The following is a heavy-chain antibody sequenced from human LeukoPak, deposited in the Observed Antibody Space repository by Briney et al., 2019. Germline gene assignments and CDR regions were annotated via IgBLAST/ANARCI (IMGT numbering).Heavy chain of an antibody. CDR1: GGSISSSSYY. CDR3: ARVGDPEGDIVVVPATFDY. J-gene: IGHJ4*02. CDR2: IYYSGST. Sequence: SETLPLTCTVSGGSISSSSYYWGWIRQPPGKGLEWIGSIYYSGSTYYNPSLKSRVTISVDTSKNQFSLKLSSVTAADTAVYYCARVGDPEGDIVVVPATFDYWGQGTLVTVSS. D-gene: IGHD2-2*01. V-gene: IGHV4-39*01.